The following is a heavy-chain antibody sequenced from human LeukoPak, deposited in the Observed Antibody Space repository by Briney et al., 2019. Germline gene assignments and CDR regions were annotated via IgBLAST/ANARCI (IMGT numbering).Heavy chain of an antibody. CDR1: GFTFSNYA. Sequence: GGSLRLSCAASGFTFSNYAMHWVRQAPGKGLEWVAIVSHDGRNQYYAESVKGRFTISRDSSKNTVSLQMNSLKAGDPALYYCGRDPSARVTIDFWGQGTLVTVSS. CDR3: GRDPSARVTIDF. D-gene: IGHD5-24*01. CDR2: VSHDGRNQ. V-gene: IGHV3-30*04. J-gene: IGHJ4*02.